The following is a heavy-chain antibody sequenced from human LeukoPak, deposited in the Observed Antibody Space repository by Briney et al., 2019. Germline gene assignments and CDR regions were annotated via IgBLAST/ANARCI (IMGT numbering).Heavy chain of an antibody. V-gene: IGHV1-69*13. J-gene: IGHJ4*02. CDR1: GGTFSSYA. Sequence: SVKVSCKASGGTFSSYAISWVRQAPGQGLEWMGGLVPIIGTPNYAQKFQGRVTITTDDSADESTGTAYMELSGLKSDDTAVYYCARSTYSSSWSDYWGQGTLVTVSS. CDR3: ARSTYSSSWSDY. CDR2: LVPIIGTP. D-gene: IGHD6-13*01.